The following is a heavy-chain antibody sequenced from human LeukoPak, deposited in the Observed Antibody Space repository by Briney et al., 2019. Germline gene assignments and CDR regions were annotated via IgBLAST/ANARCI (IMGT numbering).Heavy chain of an antibody. CDR3: ARWVATPSAVLYYFDY. V-gene: IGHV4-39*07. D-gene: IGHD5-12*01. CDR2: IYYSGST. J-gene: IGHJ4*02. CDR1: GGSISSSSYY. Sequence: SETLSLTSTVSGGSISSSSYYWGWIRQPPGKGLEWIGSIYYSGSTYYNPSLKSRVTISVDTSKNQFSLKLSSVTAADTAVYYCARWVATPSAVLYYFDYWGQGTLVTVSS.